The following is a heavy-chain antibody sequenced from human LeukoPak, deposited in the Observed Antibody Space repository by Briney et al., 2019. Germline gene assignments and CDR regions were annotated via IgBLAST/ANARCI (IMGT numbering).Heavy chain of an antibody. J-gene: IGHJ5*02. D-gene: IGHD3-10*01. CDR2: IKSDGSEK. Sequence: GGFLRLSCAASGLTFSSYWMNWVRQAPGKGLEWVAVIKSDGSEKYYVDSVKGRFTISRGNAKNSLYLQLNSLRAEDTAVYYCARDLRGDTNNWFDPWGQGTLVTVSS. V-gene: IGHV3-7*01. CDR3: ARDLRGDTNNWFDP. CDR1: GLTFSSYW.